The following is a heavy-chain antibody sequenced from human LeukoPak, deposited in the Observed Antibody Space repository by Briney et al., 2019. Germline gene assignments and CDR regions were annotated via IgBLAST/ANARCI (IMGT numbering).Heavy chain of an antibody. J-gene: IGHJ3*02. V-gene: IGHV4-39*07. Sequence: SETLSLTCIVSGGSISTSSYYWIRQPPGKGLEWIAEIYKSRDIDYNPSLKSRVTISVDTSKNQFSLKLSSVTAADTAVYYCARKGKLGDAFDIWGQGTMVTVSS. CDR2: IYKSRDI. D-gene: IGHD3-16*01. CDR3: ARKGKLGDAFDI. CDR1: GGSISTSSYY.